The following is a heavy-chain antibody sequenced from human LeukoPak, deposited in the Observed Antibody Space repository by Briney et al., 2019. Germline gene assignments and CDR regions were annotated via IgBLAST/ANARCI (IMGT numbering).Heavy chain of an antibody. J-gene: IGHJ4*02. Sequence: SHTLSLTHAVYGGPHRVYYWSGTRHPPGKGIECTGEINQSGSTNYNTSLKGRVTIAVDTSKSQFSLKLSAVTAAGAAVYYTARGACIDYWGQGTLVTVSS. CDR1: GGPHRVYY. CDR3: ARGACIDY. CDR2: INQSGST. V-gene: IGHV4-34*01.